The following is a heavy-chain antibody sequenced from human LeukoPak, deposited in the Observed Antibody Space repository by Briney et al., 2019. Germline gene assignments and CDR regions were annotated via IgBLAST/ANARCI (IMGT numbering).Heavy chain of an antibody. V-gene: IGHV1-2*02. J-gene: IGHJ4*02. CDR1: GYTFTGYY. D-gene: IGHD3-22*01. Sequence: GASVKVSCKASGYTFTGYYMHWVRQAPGQGLEWMGWINPNSGGTNYAQKFRGRVTMTRDMSISTAYMEVSRLTSDDTAVYYCARATIADSSTYYIDYWGLGTLVTVSS. CDR3: ARATIADSSTYYIDY. CDR2: INPNSGGT.